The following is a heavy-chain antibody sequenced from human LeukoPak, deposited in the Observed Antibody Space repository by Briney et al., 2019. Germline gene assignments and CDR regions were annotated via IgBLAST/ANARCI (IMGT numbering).Heavy chain of an antibody. CDR1: GFTFSSYG. V-gene: IGHV3-30*02. J-gene: IGHJ4*02. Sequence: GGSLRLSCAAYGFTFSSYGMHWVRQAPGKGLEWVAFIRYDGSNKYYADSVKGRFTISRDNSKNTLYLQMNSLRAEDTAVYYCAKGRTDRQWQTIDYWGQGTLVTVSS. D-gene: IGHD6-19*01. CDR2: IRYDGSNK. CDR3: AKGRTDRQWQTIDY.